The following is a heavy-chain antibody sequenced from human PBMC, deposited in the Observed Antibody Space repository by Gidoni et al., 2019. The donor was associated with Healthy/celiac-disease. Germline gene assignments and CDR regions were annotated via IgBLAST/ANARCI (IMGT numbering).Heavy chain of an antibody. J-gene: IGHJ6*02. CDR1: GFTFSSYS. D-gene: IGHD6-6*01. CDR2: ISSRSSYI. Sequence: ELQLVVSVGVLVKSGCSLRLSCAASGFTFSSYSMNWVRQAPGKGLEWVSSISSRSSYIYYADSVKGRFTISRDNAKNSLYLQMNSLRAEDTAVYYCARGVGIAARTAMDVWGQGTTVTVSS. CDR3: ARGVGIAARTAMDV. V-gene: IGHV3-21*01.